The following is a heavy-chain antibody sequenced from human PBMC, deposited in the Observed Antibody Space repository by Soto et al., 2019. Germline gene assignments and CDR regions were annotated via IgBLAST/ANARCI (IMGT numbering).Heavy chain of an antibody. CDR1: GGTFSSYA. V-gene: IGHV1-69*13. Sequence: ASVKVSCKASGGTFSSYAISWVRQAPGQGLEWMGGIIPIFGTANYAQKFQGRVTITADESTSTAYMELSSLRSEDTAVYYCARDAVSSSGWYGGVDYWGQGTLVTVSS. CDR2: IIPIFGTA. J-gene: IGHJ4*02. D-gene: IGHD6-19*01. CDR3: ARDAVSSSGWYGGVDY.